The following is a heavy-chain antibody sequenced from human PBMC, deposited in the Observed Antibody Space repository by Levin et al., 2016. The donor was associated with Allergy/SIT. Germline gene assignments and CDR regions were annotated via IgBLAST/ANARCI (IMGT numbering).Heavy chain of an antibody. CDR3: AREGAIATSTPFDY. CDR2: INAGNGNT. CDR1: GYTFTSYA. D-gene: IGHD6-13*01. Sequence: ASVKVSCKASGYTFTSYAMHWVRQAPGQRLEWMGWINAGNGNTKYSQKFQGRVTITRDTSASTAYMELSSLRSEDTAVYYCAREGAIATSTPFDYWGQGTLVTVSS. V-gene: IGHV1-3*01. J-gene: IGHJ4*02.